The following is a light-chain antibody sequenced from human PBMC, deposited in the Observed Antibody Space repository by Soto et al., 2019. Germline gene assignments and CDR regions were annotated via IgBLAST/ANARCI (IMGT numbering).Light chain of an antibody. CDR1: QGINIF. V-gene: IGKV1-9*01. CDR2: AAS. CDR3: QQRNSYPRT. J-gene: IGKJ2*01. Sequence: DIQLTQSPSFLSASVGDRVTITCLASQGINIFLAWFQQKPGKAPNLLISAASTLQSGVPSRFSGSGSETEFTLTITSLQPEDSATYYCQQRNSYPRTFGQGTKVDI.